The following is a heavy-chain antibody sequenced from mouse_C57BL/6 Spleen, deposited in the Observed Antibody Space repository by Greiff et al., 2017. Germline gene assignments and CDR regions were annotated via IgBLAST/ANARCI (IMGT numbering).Heavy chain of an antibody. CDR3: ARGSGSLSAYAMDY. J-gene: IGHJ4*01. D-gene: IGHD1-1*01. V-gene: IGHV1-69*01. CDR1: GYTFTSYW. CDR2: IDPSDSYT. Sequence: QVQLQQSGAELVMPGASVKLSCKASGYTFTSYWMHWVKQRPGQGLEWIGEIDPSDSYTNYNQKFKGKSTLTVDKSSSTAYMQLSSLTSEDSAVYYCARGSGSLSAYAMDYWGQGTSVTVSS.